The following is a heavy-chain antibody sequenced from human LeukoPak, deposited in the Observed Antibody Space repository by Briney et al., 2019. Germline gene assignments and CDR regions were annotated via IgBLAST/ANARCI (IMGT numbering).Heavy chain of an antibody. D-gene: IGHD4-17*01. J-gene: IGHJ5*02. V-gene: IGHV3-23*01. CDR1: GFSFSYYA. Sequence: GSLRLSCAASGFSFSYYAMSWVRQAPGKGLEWVSGINYNGGSTYYADSVKGRFTISRDNSKNTVYLQMNSLRAEDSAVYYCAIFYGDYPWGQGALVTVSS. CDR2: INYNGGST. CDR3: AIFYGDYP.